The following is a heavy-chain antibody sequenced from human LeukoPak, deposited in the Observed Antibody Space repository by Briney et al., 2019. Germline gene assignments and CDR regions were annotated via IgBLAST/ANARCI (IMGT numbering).Heavy chain of an antibody. J-gene: IGHJ6*04. CDR2: ISSNGGST. D-gene: IGHD3-10*01. CDR3: VKEGIWFGESRQVMYYYGMDV. CDR1: GFTFSSYA. Sequence: GGSLRLSCSASGFTFSSYAMHWVRQAPGKGLEYVSAISSNGGSTYCADSVKGRFTISRDNSKNTLYLQMSSLRAEDTAVYYCVKEGIWFGESRQVMYYYGMDVWGKGTTVTVSS. V-gene: IGHV3-64D*06.